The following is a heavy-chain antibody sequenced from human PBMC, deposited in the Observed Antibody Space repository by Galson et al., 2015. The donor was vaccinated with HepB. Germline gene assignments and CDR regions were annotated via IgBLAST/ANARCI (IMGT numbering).Heavy chain of an antibody. CDR1: GFTFSAYG. D-gene: IGHD4-23*01. CDR2: ILSDERNK. V-gene: IGHV3-30*03. J-gene: IGHJ4*02. CDR3: VTELSRTQTVADY. Sequence: SLRLSCAASGFTFSAYGMHWVRQAPGKGLEWVAVILSDERNKYYADSVKGRLTISRDNSKNMLYLQMNSLRVEDTAVYYCVTELSRTQTVADYGRQGTLLTLPS.